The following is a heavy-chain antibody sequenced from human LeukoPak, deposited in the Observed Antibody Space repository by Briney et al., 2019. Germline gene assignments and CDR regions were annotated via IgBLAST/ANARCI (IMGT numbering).Heavy chain of an antibody. CDR3: ARDTYYYDSSGPSYI. D-gene: IGHD3-22*01. CDR1: GFTFSSYS. V-gene: IGHV3-21*01. CDR2: ISSSSSYI. J-gene: IGHJ3*02. Sequence: SGGSLRLSCAASGFTFSSYSMNWVRQAPGKGLEWVSSISSSSSYIYYADSVKGRFTISRDNAKNSLYLQMNSLRAEDTAVYYCARDTYYYDSSGPSYIWGQGTMVTVSS.